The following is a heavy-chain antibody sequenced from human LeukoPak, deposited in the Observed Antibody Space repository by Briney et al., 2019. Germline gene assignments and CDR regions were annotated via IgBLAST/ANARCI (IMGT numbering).Heavy chain of an antibody. Sequence: GSLRLSCAASGFTFSSYAMHWVRQPPGKGLEWIGEIYHSGSTNYNPSLKSRVTISVDKSKNQFSLKLSSVTAADTAVYYCARGGDMAFDIWGQGTMVTVSS. D-gene: IGHD3-16*01. CDR1: GFTFSSYA. CDR2: IYHSGST. V-gene: IGHV4-4*02. J-gene: IGHJ3*02. CDR3: ARGGDMAFDI.